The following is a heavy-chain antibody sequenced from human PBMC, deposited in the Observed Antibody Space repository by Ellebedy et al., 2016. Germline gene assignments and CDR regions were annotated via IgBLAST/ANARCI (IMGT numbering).Heavy chain of an antibody. CDR1: GFTFTSSA. V-gene: IGHV1-58*01. CDR3: AAGVVVHGCSSTSCYNVY. D-gene: IGHD2-2*02. Sequence: SVKVSCXASGFTFTSSAVQWVRQARGQRLEWIGWIVVGSGNTNYAQKFQERVTITRDMSTSTAYMELSSLRSEDTAVYYCAAGVVVHGCSSTSCYNVYWGQGTLVTVSS. CDR2: IVVGSGNT. J-gene: IGHJ4*02.